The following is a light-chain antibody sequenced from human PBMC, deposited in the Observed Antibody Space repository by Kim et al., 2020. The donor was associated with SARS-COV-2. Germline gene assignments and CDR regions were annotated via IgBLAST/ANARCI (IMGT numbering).Light chain of an antibody. CDR1: IEHSSCD. CDR2: VNSDGSH. V-gene: IGLV4-69*01. J-gene: IGLJ3*02. Sequence: IEHSSCDSACHQRQPEKAARYLMKVNSDGSHPKGDGIPGRFSGSSSGAERYPTISIHQADDEADYYCQTWGPGFRVFGGGTQLTVL. CDR3: QTWGPGFRV.